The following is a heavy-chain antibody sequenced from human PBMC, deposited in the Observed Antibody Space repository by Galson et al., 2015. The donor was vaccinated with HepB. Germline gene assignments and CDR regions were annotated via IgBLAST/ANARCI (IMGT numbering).Heavy chain of an antibody. D-gene: IGHD3-10*01. J-gene: IGHJ6*02. CDR1: GYTFTSYG. CDR2: ISAYNGNT. V-gene: IGHV1-18*04. Sequence: SVKVSCKASGYTFTSYGISWVRQAPGQGLEWMGWISAYNGNTNYAQKLQGRVTMTTDTSTSTAYMELRSLRSDDTAVYYCSRDKPRYGSGSYYMDYYGMDVLGQGTTVTVS. CDR3: SRDKPRYGSGSYYMDYYGMDV.